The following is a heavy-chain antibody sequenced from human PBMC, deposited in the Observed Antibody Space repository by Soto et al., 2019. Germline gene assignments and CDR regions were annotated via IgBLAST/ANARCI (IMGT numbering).Heavy chain of an antibody. CDR1: GYSVTSYW. Sequence: PGESLKISCKGSGYSVTSYWSSWVRQMPGKGLEWMGRIDPSDSYTNYSPSFQGHVTISADKSISTAYLQWSSLKASDTAMYYFARYYYDSSGYYWWAFDIWGQGTMVTVSS. CDR3: ARYYYDSSGYYWWAFDI. CDR2: IDPSDSYT. J-gene: IGHJ3*02. D-gene: IGHD3-22*01. V-gene: IGHV5-10-1*01.